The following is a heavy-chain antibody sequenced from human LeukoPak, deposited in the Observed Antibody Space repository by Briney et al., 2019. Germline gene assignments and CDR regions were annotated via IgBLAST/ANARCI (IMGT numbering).Heavy chain of an antibody. D-gene: IGHD4-17*01. CDR1: GFTVSSNY. J-gene: IGHJ4*02. V-gene: IGHV3-53*01. Sequence: PGGSLRLSCAASGFTVSSNYMSWVRQAPGKGLEWVSVIYSGGSTYYADSVKGRFTISRDNSKNTLYLQMNSLRAEDTAVYYCAKGTHYGDYAPLDYWGQGTLVTVSS. CDR3: AKGTHYGDYAPLDY. CDR2: IYSGGST.